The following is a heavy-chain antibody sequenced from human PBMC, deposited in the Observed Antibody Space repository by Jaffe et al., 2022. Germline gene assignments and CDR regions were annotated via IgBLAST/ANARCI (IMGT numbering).Heavy chain of an antibody. Sequence: QVQLVQSGAEVKKPGSSVKVSCKASGGTFSSYAISWVRQAPGQGLEWMGGIIPIFGTANYAQKFQGRVTITTDESTSTAYMELSSLRSEDTAVYYCARDNTYYDILTGYYDAFDIWGQGTMVTVSS. V-gene: IGHV1-69*05. CDR3: ARDNTYYDILTGYYDAFDI. CDR2: IIPIFGTA. J-gene: IGHJ3*02. D-gene: IGHD3-9*01. CDR1: GGTFSSYA.